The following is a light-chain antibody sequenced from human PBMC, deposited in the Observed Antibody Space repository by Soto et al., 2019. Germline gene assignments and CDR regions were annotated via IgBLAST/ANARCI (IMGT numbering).Light chain of an antibody. V-gene: IGLV4-69*01. CDR2: RNNDGSH. Sequence: QLVLTQSPSASASLGASVKLTCTLSSGHSDYAIAWHQHQPERGPRFLMKRNNDGSHIKGDGIPDRFSGSRSGAERYLTIASLQSEDEAYYYCQTWVTGLVVFGAGTKLTVL. CDR1: SGHSDYA. J-gene: IGLJ3*02. CDR3: QTWVTGLVV.